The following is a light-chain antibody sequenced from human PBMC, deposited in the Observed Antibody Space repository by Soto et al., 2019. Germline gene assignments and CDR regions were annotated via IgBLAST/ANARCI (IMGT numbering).Light chain of an antibody. V-gene: IGLV2-11*01. Sequence: QSALTQPRSVSGSPRQSVTISCTGTSRDVGGYNYVSWYQQHPGKAPKLMIYDVSKRPSGVPDRFSGSKSGNTASLTISGLQAEDEADYYCCSYAGSPYVVFGGGTKLTVL. CDR1: SRDVGGYNY. CDR3: CSYAGSPYVV. J-gene: IGLJ2*01. CDR2: DVS.